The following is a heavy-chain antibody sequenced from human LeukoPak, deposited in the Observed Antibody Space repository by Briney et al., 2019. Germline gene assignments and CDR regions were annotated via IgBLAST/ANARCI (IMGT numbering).Heavy chain of an antibody. J-gene: IGHJ4*02. CDR2: IYYSGST. D-gene: IGHD2-21*01. V-gene: IGHV4-59*01. CDR3: ARNSPRGLLDY. CDR1: GGSISSYY. Sequence: PSETLSLTCTVSGGSISSYYWSWIRQPPGKGLEWIGYIYYSGSTNYNPSLKSRVTISVDTSKNQFSLKLSSVTAADTAVYYCARNSPRGLLDYWGQGTLVTVSS.